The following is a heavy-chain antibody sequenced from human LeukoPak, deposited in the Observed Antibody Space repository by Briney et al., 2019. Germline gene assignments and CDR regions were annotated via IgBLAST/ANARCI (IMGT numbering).Heavy chain of an antibody. J-gene: IGHJ4*02. CDR2: IYYTGST. V-gene: IGHV4-39*01. CDR3: VVDGAMDH. Sequence: SETLSLTCTVSGGSMSTENYDWGWIRQPPGKGLEWIGNIYYTGSTNYNPSLKGRVTISVDTLKNQFSLRLTSMTAADTAVYYCVVDGAMDHWSQGTLVTVSS. CDR1: GGSMSTENYD. D-gene: IGHD3-16*01.